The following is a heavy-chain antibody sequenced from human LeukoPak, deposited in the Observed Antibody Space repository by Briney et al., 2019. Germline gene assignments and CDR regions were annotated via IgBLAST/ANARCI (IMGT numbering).Heavy chain of an antibody. CDR3: ARHRMYYYDSSGRGVADAFDI. CDR2: IYYSGST. D-gene: IGHD3-22*01. CDR1: GGSISSSSYY. Sequence: NSSETLSLTCTVSGGSISSSSYYWGWIRQPPGKGLEWIGSIYYSGSTYYNPSLKSRVTISVDTSKNQFSLKLSSVTAADTAVYYCARHRMYYYDSSGRGVADAFDIWGQGTMVTVSS. J-gene: IGHJ3*02. V-gene: IGHV4-39*01.